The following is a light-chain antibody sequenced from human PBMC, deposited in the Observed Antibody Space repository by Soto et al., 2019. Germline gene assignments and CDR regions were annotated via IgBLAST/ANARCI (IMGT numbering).Light chain of an antibody. V-gene: IGKV3-20*01. CDR1: QSVINNY. CDR2: DAS. J-gene: IGKJ5*01. Sequence: EVVLTQSPDTLSLSPGEKATLSCRASQSVINNYLAWYQQKPGQAPSLLIYDASNRATGIPDRFSGSESGTDFTLTISRLEPEDFAVYYCQQYGDSPPFTFGQGTRL. CDR3: QQYGDSPPFT.